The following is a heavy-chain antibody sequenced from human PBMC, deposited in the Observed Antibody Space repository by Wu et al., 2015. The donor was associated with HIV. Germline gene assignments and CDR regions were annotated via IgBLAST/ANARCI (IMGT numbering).Heavy chain of an antibody. Sequence: QVQLVQSGAEVKKPGASVKVSCKASGYTFTGDYMHWVRQAPGLGLEWMGYINPKNGGTNYAQRFQGRVTMTRDTSINTTYMEVSRLRSERHGRLYCXXSQQVATDCAMKGNFDYWGQGTLGHRLL. CDR2: INPKNGGT. J-gene: IGHJ4*02. V-gene: IGHV1-2*02. CDR3: XXSQQVATDCAMKGNFDY. CDR1: GYTFTGDY. D-gene: IGHD5-12*01.